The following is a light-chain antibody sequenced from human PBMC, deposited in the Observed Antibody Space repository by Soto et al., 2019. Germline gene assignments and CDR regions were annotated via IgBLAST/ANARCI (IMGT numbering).Light chain of an antibody. Sequence: EIVLTQSPATLPLSPGERATLSCRTSQSVNNYLAWYQQKPGQAPRLLIFDVSNRADGIPARFSGSGSGTDFTLTISSLETEDFAVYYCQQRSTWPLTFGGGTTVEIK. CDR1: QSVNNY. CDR2: DVS. V-gene: IGKV3-11*01. J-gene: IGKJ4*01. CDR3: QQRSTWPLT.